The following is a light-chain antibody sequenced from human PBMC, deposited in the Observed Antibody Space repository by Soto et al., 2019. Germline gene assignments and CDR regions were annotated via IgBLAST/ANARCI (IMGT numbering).Light chain of an antibody. CDR3: QQYGSSGT. Sequence: EIALTPSPATLYLSPGERAALSCLASQSVSNNYLAWYQQKPGQAPRLLIYGASNRATGIPDRFSGSGSGTDFTLTISRLEPEDFAVYYCQQYGSSGTFGQGTKVDI. V-gene: IGKV3-20*01. CDR1: QSVSNNY. J-gene: IGKJ1*01. CDR2: GAS.